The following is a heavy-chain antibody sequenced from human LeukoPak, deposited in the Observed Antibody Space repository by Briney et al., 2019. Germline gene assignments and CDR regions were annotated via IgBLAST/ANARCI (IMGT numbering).Heavy chain of an antibody. V-gene: IGHV3-23*01. J-gene: IGHJ3*01. Sequence: PGGPLRLSCVAPRIALSSYAMSWVRQAPGKGLEWVSTITYSGVNEYYTDSVKGRFTISRDNSKDTLYLQMNGLRVEDTAIYYCAKGLRGLRNRIMGDTFDLWGQGTMVAVSS. CDR2: ITYSGVNE. D-gene: IGHD1-14*01. CDR3: AKGLRGLRNRIMGDTFDL. CDR1: RIALSSYA.